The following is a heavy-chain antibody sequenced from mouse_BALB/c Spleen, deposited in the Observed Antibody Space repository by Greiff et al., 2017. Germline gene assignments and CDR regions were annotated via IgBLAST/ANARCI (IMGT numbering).Heavy chain of an antibody. Sequence: EVKLVESGPGIVKPSQSLSLTCSVTGYSITSGYYWNLIRQFPGNKLEWMGYISYDGSNNYNPSLKTRIPITRDTSKNQFFLKLNSVTTEDTATYYCARDRDYGRGFAYWGQGALVTVSA. CDR3: ARDRDYGRGFAY. V-gene: IGHV3-6*02. J-gene: IGHJ3*01. CDR2: ISYDGSN. CDR1: GYSITSGYY. D-gene: IGHD1-1*01.